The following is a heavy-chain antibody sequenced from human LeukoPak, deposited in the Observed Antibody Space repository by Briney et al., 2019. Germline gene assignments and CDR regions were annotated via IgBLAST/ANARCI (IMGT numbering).Heavy chain of an antibody. D-gene: IGHD6-13*01. V-gene: IGHV4-39*07. Sequence: SETLSLTCTVSGDSINSSNYYWGWIRQPPGKGLEWIGSIYYSGSTYYNPSLKSRVTISVDTSKNQFSLKLSSVTAADTAVYYCARDRGIAAYFDYWGQGTLVTVSS. CDR3: ARDRGIAAYFDY. J-gene: IGHJ4*02. CDR2: IYYSGST. CDR1: GDSINSSNYY.